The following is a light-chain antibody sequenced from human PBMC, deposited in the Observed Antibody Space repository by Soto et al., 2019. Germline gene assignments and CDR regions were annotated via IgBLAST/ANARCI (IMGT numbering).Light chain of an antibody. CDR3: QKSYSTPRT. CDR2: AAS. CDR1: QSISSY. Sequence: DIQMTQSPSSLSASVGDRVTITCRASQSISSYLNWYQQKPGKAPKLLLYAASSLQSGVPSRFSGSGSETDFTLTISSLQPEDFATYYCQKSYSTPRTFGQGTKVEIK. J-gene: IGKJ1*01. V-gene: IGKV1-39*01.